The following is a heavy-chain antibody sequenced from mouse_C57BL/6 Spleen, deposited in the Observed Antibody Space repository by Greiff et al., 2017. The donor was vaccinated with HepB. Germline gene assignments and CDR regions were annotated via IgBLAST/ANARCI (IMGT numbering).Heavy chain of an antibody. Sequence: VQLQQSGAELARPGASVKLSCKASGYTFTSYGISWVKQRTGQGLEWIGEIYPRSGNTYYNEKFKGKVTLTADKSSRTGYMELRSLTSDDSAVYFCAYYGSNPYWYFGGWGTGTTVTVSS. J-gene: IGHJ1*03. CDR3: AYYGSNPYWYFGG. CDR2: IYPRSGNT. CDR1: GYTFTSYG. V-gene: IGHV1-81*01. D-gene: IGHD1-1*01.